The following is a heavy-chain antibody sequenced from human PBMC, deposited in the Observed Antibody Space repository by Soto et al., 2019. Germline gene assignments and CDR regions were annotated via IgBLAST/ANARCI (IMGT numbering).Heavy chain of an antibody. CDR1: GFTFSSYS. J-gene: IGHJ3*02. CDR3: ARADHDAFDI. V-gene: IGHV3-21*01. Sequence: GGSLRLSCAASGFTFSSYSMNWVRQAPGKGLEWVSSISSSSSYIYYADSVKGRFTISRDNAKNSLYLQMNGLRAEDTAVYYCARADHDAFDIWGQGTMVTVSS. CDR2: ISSSSSYI.